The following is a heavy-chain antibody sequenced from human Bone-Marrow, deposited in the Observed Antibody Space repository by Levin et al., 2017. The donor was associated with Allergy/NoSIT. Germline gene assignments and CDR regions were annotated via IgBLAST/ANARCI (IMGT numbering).Heavy chain of an antibody. CDR2: INPNSGGT. D-gene: IGHD5-12*01. V-gene: IGHV1-2*06. J-gene: IGHJ4*02. Sequence: ASVKVSCKASGYTFTGYYMHWVRQAPGQGLEWMGRINPNSGGTNYAQKFQGRVTMTRDTSISTAYMELSRLRSDDTAVYYCATQLGGGDDLDDYWGQGTLVTVSS. CDR1: GYTFTGYY. CDR3: ATQLGGGDDLDDY.